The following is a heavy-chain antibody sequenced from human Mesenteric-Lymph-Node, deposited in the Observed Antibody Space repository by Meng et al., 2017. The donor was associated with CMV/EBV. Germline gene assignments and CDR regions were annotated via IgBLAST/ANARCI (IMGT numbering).Heavy chain of an antibody. Sequence: ASGFTFSTCAMHWVRQAPGKGLEWVALISKDGSYSDYADSVKGRFTVFRDDSKNTLYLQMNSLRAEDTAVYYCAKDKGPSGLYYFDYWGQGTLVTVSS. CDR1: GFTFSTCA. D-gene: IGHD6-19*01. V-gene: IGHV3-30*18. CDR2: ISKDGSYS. CDR3: AKDKGPSGLYYFDY. J-gene: IGHJ4*02.